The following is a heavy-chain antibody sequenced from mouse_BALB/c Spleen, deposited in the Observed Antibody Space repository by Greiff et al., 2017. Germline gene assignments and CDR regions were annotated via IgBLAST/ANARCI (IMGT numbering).Heavy chain of an antibody. J-gene: IGHJ3*01. Sequence: VMLVESGPGLVAPSQSLSITCTVSGFSLTSYGVHWVRQPPGKGLEWLGVIWAGGSTNYNSALMSRLSISKDNSKSQVFLKMNSLQTDDTAMYYCARYRYDEGFAYWGQGTLVTVSA. D-gene: IGHD2-14*01. CDR3: ARYRYDEGFAY. CDR1: GFSLTSYG. CDR2: IWAGGST. V-gene: IGHV2-9*02.